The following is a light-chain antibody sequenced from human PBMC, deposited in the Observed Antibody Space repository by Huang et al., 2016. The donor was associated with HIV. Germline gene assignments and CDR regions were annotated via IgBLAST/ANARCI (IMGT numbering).Light chain of an antibody. Sequence: ETVLTQSPATLSLSPGERATLSCRASQSVNSYLAWYQQKPGQPPSLLIYDASNRATGIPARFSGSGSGTDFTLTISSLEPEDFAVYYCQQRKYWPPITFGQGTRLEMK. V-gene: IGKV3-11*01. CDR1: QSVNSY. CDR3: QQRKYWPPIT. J-gene: IGKJ5*01. CDR2: DAS.